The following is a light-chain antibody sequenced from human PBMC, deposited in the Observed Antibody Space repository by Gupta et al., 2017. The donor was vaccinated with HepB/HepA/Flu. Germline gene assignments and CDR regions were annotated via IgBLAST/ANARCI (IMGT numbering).Light chain of an antibody. CDR1: SSTIGAGYD. V-gene: IGLV1-40*01. J-gene: IGLJ3*02. Sequence: QSVLTQPPSASAAPGQRFTIPCTSSSSTIGAGYDVHWYQHLPGPAPTLPISGPRNWPLRVPDRFSGSKSGTTASLAITGIQAEDEADYYGQSYDSTLGGSPNVVFGGGTKLTVL. CDR2: GPR. CDR3: QSYDSTLGGSPNVV.